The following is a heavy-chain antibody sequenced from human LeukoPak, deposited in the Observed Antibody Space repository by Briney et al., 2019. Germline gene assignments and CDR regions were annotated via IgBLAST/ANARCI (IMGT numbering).Heavy chain of an antibody. CDR3: ARGYYYSDY. D-gene: IGHD3-10*01. V-gene: IGHV3-7*04. CDR2: IKEDGSEK. J-gene: IGHJ4*02. CDR1: GFIFSTYG. Sequence: PGGSLRLSCAASGFIFSTYGMSWVRQAPGKGLEWVANIKEDGSEKNYVDSVKGRFTISRDNAKNSLYLQMNSLRAEDTAVYYCARGYYYSDYWGQGTLVTVSS.